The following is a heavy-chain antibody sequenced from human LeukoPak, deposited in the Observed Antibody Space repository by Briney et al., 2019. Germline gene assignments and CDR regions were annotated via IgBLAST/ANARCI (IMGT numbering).Heavy chain of an antibody. J-gene: IGHJ4*02. Sequence: ASVKVSCKASGYTFTDYNINWVRQATGQGLEWMAWINPSNGNTGYAQRFQGRVTITRNTSISTAYMELSSLKSEDTAAYYCARGIPADYWGQGTLVTVSS. CDR1: GYTFTDYN. CDR2: INPSNGNT. D-gene: IGHD2-2*01. CDR3: ARGIPADY. V-gene: IGHV1-8*03.